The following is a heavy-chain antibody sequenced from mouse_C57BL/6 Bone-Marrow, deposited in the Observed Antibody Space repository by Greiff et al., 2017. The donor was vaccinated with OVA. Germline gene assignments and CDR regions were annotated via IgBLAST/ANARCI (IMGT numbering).Heavy chain of an antibody. Sequence: VQLQESGPELVKPGASVKISCKASGYAFSSSWMNWVKQRPGKGLEWIGRIYPGDGDTNYNGKFKGKATLTADKSSSTAYMQLSSLISEDSAVYFCARERSYWYFDVWGTGTTVTVSS. V-gene: IGHV1-82*01. CDR1: GYAFSSSW. CDR2: IYPGDGDT. J-gene: IGHJ1*03. CDR3: ARERSYWYFDV.